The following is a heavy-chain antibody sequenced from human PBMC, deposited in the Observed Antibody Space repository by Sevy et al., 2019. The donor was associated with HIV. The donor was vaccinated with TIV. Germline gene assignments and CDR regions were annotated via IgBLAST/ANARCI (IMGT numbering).Heavy chain of an antibody. CDR1: GYSFTAYW. D-gene: IGHD2-15*01. CDR2: LFPGNSDV. Sequence: GESLKISCQASGYSFTAYWIGWVRQMPGKGLEWMGILFPGNSDVRSFQGHVTVSVDKSINTAYLHWGSLKASDSATYYCARGGHLPLDAFDIWGQGTKVTVSS. CDR3: ARGGHLPLDAFDI. J-gene: IGHJ3*02. V-gene: IGHV5-51*01.